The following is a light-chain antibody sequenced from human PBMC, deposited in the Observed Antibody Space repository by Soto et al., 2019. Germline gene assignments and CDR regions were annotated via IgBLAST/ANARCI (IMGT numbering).Light chain of an antibody. J-gene: IGKJ1*01. Sequence: DLQMTQSPSSLSASVGDRVTITCRASQSISSYLNWYQQKPGKAPKLLIYAASSLHSEVPSRFSGSGSGTDFTLTISSLQPEDFATYYCQQSYSTPWTFGQGTKVEIK. V-gene: IGKV1-39*01. CDR2: AAS. CDR3: QQSYSTPWT. CDR1: QSISSY.